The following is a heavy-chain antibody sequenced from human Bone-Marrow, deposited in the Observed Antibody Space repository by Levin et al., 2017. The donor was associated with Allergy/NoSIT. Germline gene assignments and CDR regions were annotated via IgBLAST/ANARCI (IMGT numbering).Heavy chain of an antibody. CDR2: VFFSGTT. J-gene: IGHJ4*02. V-gene: IGHV4-39*01. CDR3: ARHVYFFDRSGFFFDF. Sequence: PSETLSLTCTVSSGSVSSNDYYWGWIRQPPGKGLEWIGSVFFSGTTSYNPSLKSRVTMSVDTSKNQVSLKLTSVTAADSAAYYCARHVYFFDRSGFFFDFWGRGTVVSVSS. CDR1: SGSVSSNDYY. D-gene: IGHD3-22*01.